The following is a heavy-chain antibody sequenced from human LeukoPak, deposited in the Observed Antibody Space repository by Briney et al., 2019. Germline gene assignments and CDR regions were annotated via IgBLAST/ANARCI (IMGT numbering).Heavy chain of an antibody. D-gene: IGHD6-13*01. V-gene: IGHV3-73*01. Sequence: PGGSLRLSCAASGFTFSGSAMHWVRQASGKGLEWVGRIRSKANSYATAYAASVKGRFTISRDDSKNTAYLQMNSLKTEDTAVYYCTRHLPWQQLADDAFDIWGQGTMVTVSS. CDR3: TRHLPWQQLADDAFDI. J-gene: IGHJ3*02. CDR2: IRSKANSYAT. CDR1: GFTFSGSA.